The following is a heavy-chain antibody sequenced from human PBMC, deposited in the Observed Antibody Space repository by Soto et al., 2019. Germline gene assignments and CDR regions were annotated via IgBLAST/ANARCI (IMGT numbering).Heavy chain of an antibody. Sequence: GGSLRLSCAASGFTFSSYWMHWVRQAPGKGLVWVSRINSDGSSTSYADSVKGRFTISRDNAKNTLYLQMNSLRAEDTAVYYCARDAYYYDSSGYSWFDPWGKGTLVTVSS. V-gene: IGHV3-74*01. D-gene: IGHD3-22*01. CDR1: GFTFSSYW. CDR2: INSDGSST. J-gene: IGHJ5*02. CDR3: ARDAYYYDSSGYSWFDP.